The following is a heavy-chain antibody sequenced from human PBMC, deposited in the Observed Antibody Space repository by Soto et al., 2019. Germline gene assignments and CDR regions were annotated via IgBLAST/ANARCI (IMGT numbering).Heavy chain of an antibody. CDR3: ARQVVDGTVAGSGSFDY. V-gene: IGHV4-38-2*01. Sequence: PSETLSLTCAVSGYSISSSNWWGWIRQPPEKGLEWIGSFYYSGSTYYNSSLKSRVTISLDTSENHISLKLSAVTAADTAVYYCARQVVDGTVAGSGSFDYWGQGTLVTVSS. CDR2: FYYSGST. CDR1: GYSISSSNW. J-gene: IGHJ4*02. D-gene: IGHD3-10*01.